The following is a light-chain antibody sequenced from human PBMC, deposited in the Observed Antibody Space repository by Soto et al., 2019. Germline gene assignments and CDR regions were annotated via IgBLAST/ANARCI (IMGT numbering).Light chain of an antibody. CDR1: QDISNY. J-gene: IGKJ1*01. CDR2: DAS. Sequence: QYSLSADIGESVTSTCEASQDISNYLNWYPQKPGKAPKLLIYDASSLETGVPSRFRGSGSGTDFTLSISSLQPEDIATYYCQQYDTQSTWTFGEGTKVDIK. V-gene: IGKV1-33*01. CDR3: QQYDTQSTWT.